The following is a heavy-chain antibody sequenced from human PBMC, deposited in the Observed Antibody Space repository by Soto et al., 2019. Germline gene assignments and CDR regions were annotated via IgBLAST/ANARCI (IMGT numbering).Heavy chain of an antibody. CDR3: ARGRSRLSYGMDV. CDR2: INHSGST. D-gene: IGHD2-2*01. V-gene: IGHV4-34*01. J-gene: IGHJ6*02. Sequence: SETLSLTCAVYGGSFSGYYWSWIRQPPGKGLEWIGEINHSGSTNYNPSLKSRVTISVDTSKNQFSLKLSSVTAADTAVYYCARGRSRLSYGMDVWGQGTTVTVSS. CDR1: GGSFSGYY.